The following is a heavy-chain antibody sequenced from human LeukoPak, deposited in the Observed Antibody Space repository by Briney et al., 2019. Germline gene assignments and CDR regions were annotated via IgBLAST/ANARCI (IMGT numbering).Heavy chain of an antibody. Sequence: GGSLRLSCAASGFTFSSYAMHWVRQAPGKGLEYVSAISSNGGSTYYANSVKGRFTISRDNSKNTLYLQMNSLRAEDAAVYYCAKDLLYYDSSGHEGFDYWGQGTLVTVSS. CDR3: AKDLLYYDSSGHEGFDY. D-gene: IGHD3-22*01. CDR1: GFTFSSYA. J-gene: IGHJ4*02. V-gene: IGHV3-64*01. CDR2: ISSNGGST.